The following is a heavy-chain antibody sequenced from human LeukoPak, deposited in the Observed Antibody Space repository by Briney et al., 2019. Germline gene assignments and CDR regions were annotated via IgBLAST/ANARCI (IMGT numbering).Heavy chain of an antibody. J-gene: IGHJ6*03. Sequence: SETLALTCSVSGGSISSYSWSWIRRPPGKGLEWIGYIYTSGSANYNPYLKSRVTISLDTSRNQFSLKLTSVTAADTAVYYCARWAVVAIDYYHYYMDVWGKGTTVTVSS. CDR2: IYTSGSA. V-gene: IGHV4-4*09. D-gene: IGHD2-21*01. CDR3: ARWAVVAIDYYHYYMDV. CDR1: GGSISSYS.